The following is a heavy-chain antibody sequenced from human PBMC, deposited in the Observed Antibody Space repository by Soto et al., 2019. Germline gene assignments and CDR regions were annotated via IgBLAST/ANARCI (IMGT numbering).Heavy chain of an antibody. Sequence: EVQVVESGGGLVEPGRSLRLSCAASGFTFGDFAMHWVRQVPGKGLEWVSGIIWNSGRIGYADSVKGRFTISRDNAKNSLYLQMDSLGAGDTAKYYCVKDNGGGVTRLFYFHYMDVWGKGTTVTVSS. CDR2: IIWNSGRI. V-gene: IGHV3-9*01. J-gene: IGHJ6*03. D-gene: IGHD2-21*02. CDR3: VKDNGGGVTRLFYFHYMDV. CDR1: GFTFGDFA.